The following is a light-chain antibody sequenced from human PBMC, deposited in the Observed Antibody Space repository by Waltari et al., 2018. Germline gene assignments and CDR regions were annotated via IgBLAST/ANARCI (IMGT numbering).Light chain of an antibody. Sequence: QSALTQPASVSGSPGQSITISCTGTSSDVGAYNYVSWYQQHPGKAPKIMIYDVSNRTSGVSIRFSGSKSGNTASLTISGLQAEDEADYYCSSYRRSNTLVFGGGTKVTVL. CDR1: SSDVGAYNY. V-gene: IGLV2-14*03. J-gene: IGLJ2*01. CDR2: DVS. CDR3: SSYRRSNTLV.